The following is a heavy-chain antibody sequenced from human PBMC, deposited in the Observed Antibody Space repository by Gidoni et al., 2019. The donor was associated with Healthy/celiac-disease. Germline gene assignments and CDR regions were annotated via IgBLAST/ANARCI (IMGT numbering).Heavy chain of an antibody. CDR1: GFTFSRYG. CDR3: ARDRGSSSWYQGCWFDP. D-gene: IGHD6-13*01. V-gene: IGHV3-33*01. Sequence: QVQLVESGGGVVQPGRSLRLSWAASGFTFSRYGMHWVRQAPGKGLEWVAVIWYDGSNKYYADSVKGRFTISRDNSKNTLYLQMNSLRAEDTAVYYCARDRGSSSWYQGCWFDPWGQGTLVTVSS. J-gene: IGHJ5*02. CDR2: IWYDGSNK.